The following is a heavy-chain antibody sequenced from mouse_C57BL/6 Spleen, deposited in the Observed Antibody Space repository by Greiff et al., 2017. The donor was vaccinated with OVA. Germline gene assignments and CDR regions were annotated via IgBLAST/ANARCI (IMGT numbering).Heavy chain of an antibody. J-gene: IGHJ1*03. CDR1: GYTFTDYY. V-gene: IGHV1-26*01. D-gene: IGHD4-1*01. CDR3: ARKGWNWEYFDV. CDR2: INPNNGGT. Sequence: VQLQQSGPELVKPGASVKISCKASGYTFTDYYMNWVKQSHGKSLEWIGDINPNNGGTSYNQKFKGKATLTVDKSSSTAYMELRSLTSEDSAVYYCARKGWNWEYFDVWGTGTTGTVSS.